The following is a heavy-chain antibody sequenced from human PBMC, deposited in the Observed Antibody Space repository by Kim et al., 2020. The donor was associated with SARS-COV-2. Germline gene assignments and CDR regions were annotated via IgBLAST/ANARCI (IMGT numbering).Heavy chain of an antibody. CDR2: ISSSSSTI. D-gene: IGHD2-2*01. Sequence: GGSLRLSCAASGFTFSSYSMNWVRQAPGKGLEWVSYISSSSSTIYYADSVKGRFTISRDNAKNSLYLQMNSLRDEDTAVYYCARGTSSTSFYRDYYFDYWGQGTLVTVSS. CDR3: ARGTSSTSFYRDYYFDY. CDR1: GFTFSSYS. J-gene: IGHJ4*02. V-gene: IGHV3-48*02.